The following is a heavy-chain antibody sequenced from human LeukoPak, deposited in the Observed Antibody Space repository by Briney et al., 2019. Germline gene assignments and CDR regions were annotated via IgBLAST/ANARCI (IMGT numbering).Heavy chain of an antibody. Sequence: GGSLRLSCAASGFTFSSYSMNWVRQAPGKGLEWVSSISSSSSYIYYADSVKGRFTISRDNAKNSLYLQMNSLRAEDTAVYYCAREHLTSTYYDFWSGYPESSYYYMDVWGKGTTVTVSS. V-gene: IGHV3-21*01. D-gene: IGHD3-3*01. J-gene: IGHJ6*03. CDR3: AREHLTSTYYDFWSGYPESSYYYMDV. CDR2: ISSSSSYI. CDR1: GFTFSSYS.